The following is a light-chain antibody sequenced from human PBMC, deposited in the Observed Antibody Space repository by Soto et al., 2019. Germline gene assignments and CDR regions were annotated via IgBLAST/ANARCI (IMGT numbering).Light chain of an antibody. CDR1: QSISSE. CDR3: QQYGSSPLT. V-gene: IGKV3-15*01. CDR2: GAS. J-gene: IGKJ4*01. Sequence: EIVMTQSPATLSVSPGERATLSCRASQSISSELAWYQQRPGQPPRLLIYGASTRATGVPDRFTGSGSGSDFTLTISGLQSEDFAVYYCQQYGSSPLTFGGGTTVEIK.